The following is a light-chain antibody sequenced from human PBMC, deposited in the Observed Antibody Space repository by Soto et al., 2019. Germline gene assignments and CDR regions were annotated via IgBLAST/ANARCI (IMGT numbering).Light chain of an antibody. Sequence: DIQMTPSPSALSASVGDRVTIVCRASQSISSWLAWYQQKPGKAPKLLISKASNLDSGVPSRFSGSGSGTEFNLTISSLQPEDFATYYCQQYNSFIWTFGRGTKV. CDR3: QQYNSFIWT. V-gene: IGKV1-5*03. CDR1: QSISSW. CDR2: KAS. J-gene: IGKJ1*01.